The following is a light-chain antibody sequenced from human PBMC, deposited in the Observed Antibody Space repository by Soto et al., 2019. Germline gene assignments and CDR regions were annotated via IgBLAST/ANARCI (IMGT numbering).Light chain of an antibody. CDR3: AAWDGRLNGWV. CDR2: SND. Sequence: QSVLTQAPSASGTPGQRVTLSCSGSSSNIGSNTVSWYQQVPGTAPKLLIYSNDQRPSGVPDRFSGSKSGTAASLAIGGLQSEDEAEYYCAAWDGRLNGWVFGGGTKVTVL. J-gene: IGLJ2*01. V-gene: IGLV1-44*01. CDR1: SSNIGSNT.